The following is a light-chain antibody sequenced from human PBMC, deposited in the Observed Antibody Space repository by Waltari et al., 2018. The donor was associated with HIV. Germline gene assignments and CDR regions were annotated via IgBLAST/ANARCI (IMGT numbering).Light chain of an antibody. J-gene: IGLJ2*01. Sequence: QSALTQPASVSGSPGQSITISCPGTSSHVGDSNYVSWYQQHPGKAPKLMIYDVNKRPSGVSNRFSGSKSGNTASLTISGLQAEDEADYYCCSYAGSSTVVFGGGTKLTVL. CDR1: SSHVGDSNY. CDR2: DVN. V-gene: IGLV2-23*02. CDR3: CSYAGSSTVV.